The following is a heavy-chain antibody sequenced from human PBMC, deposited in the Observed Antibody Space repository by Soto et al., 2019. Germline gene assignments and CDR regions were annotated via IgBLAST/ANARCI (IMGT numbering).Heavy chain of an antibody. Sequence: ASVNVSCNASVYTFTSYYIHWLRQPPGQGLEWMGVINPSGGSTSYAQNFQGRVTMTRDTSTSTVYMELSSLRSEDTAVYYCVRESTPTRWFDPWGQGTLVTVS. CDR1: VYTFTSYY. CDR2: INPSGGST. CDR3: VRESTPTRWFDP. J-gene: IGHJ5*02. V-gene: IGHV1-46*03. D-gene: IGHD2-2*01.